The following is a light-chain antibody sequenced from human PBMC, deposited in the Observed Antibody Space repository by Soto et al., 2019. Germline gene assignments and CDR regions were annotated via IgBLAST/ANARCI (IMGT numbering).Light chain of an antibody. Sequence: DIQLTQSPSFLSASVGDRVTITCRASQGISSYLAWYQQKPGKAPKLLIYAASTLQSVVPSRFSGSGSGTVFTLTISILHPDDFATNYCQLLNSYPRTFGQGTKVEIK. V-gene: IGKV1-9*01. CDR1: QGISSY. CDR2: AAS. CDR3: QLLNSYPRT. J-gene: IGKJ1*01.